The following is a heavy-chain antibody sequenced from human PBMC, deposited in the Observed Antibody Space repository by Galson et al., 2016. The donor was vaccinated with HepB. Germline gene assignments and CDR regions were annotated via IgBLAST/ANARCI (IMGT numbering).Heavy chain of an antibody. CDR2: IYPGDSDT. CDR3: ARRDTAMRYGMDV. Sequence: QSGAEVKKPGESLKISCKGSGYSFTSYWIAWVRQMPGKGLAWMGIIYPGDSDTRYSPSFQGQVTISADKSISTAFLQWSSLKASDTAMYYCARRDTAMRYGMDVWGQGTTVTVSS. V-gene: IGHV5-51*01. CDR1: GYSFTSYW. D-gene: IGHD5-18*01. J-gene: IGHJ6*02.